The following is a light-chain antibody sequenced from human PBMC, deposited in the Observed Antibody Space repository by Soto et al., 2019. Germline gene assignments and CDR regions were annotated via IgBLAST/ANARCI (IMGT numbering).Light chain of an antibody. CDR2: GAS. V-gene: IGKV3-20*01. Sequence: EIVLTQSPGTLSLSPGERATLSCRASQSVSSSYLAWYQQKPGQAPRLLIYGASSRVTGIPDRFSGSGSGTDFTLTSSRLEPEDFAVYDCQQYGSSPPITFGQGTRLEIK. CDR1: QSVSSSY. J-gene: IGKJ5*01. CDR3: QQYGSSPPIT.